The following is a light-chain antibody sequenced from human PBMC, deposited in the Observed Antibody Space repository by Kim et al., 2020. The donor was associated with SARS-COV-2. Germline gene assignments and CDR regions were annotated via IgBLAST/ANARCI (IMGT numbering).Light chain of an antibody. Sequence: GQRVTISCYGSTSNIGSNYVYWYQRLPGTAPKLLIHRNNQRPSGVPDRFSGSKSGTSASLAISGLRSEDEADYYCAAWDDSLGGVAFGGGTQLTVL. CDR2: RNN. CDR3: AAWDDSLGGVA. J-gene: IGLJ3*02. V-gene: IGLV1-47*01. CDR1: TSNIGSNY.